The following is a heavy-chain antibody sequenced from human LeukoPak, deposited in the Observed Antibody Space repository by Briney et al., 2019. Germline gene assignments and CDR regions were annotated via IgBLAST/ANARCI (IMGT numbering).Heavy chain of an antibody. CDR3: ARDGTIFVDFMDV. Sequence: GGSLRLSCAASGFTFSSYEMNWVRQAPGKGLEWVSYISSSGSTIYYADSVRGRFTISRDNAKNSLYLQMNSLRAEDTAVYYCARDGTIFVDFMDVWGKGTTVTVSS. J-gene: IGHJ6*03. V-gene: IGHV3-48*03. CDR1: GFTFSSYE. CDR2: ISSSGSTI. D-gene: IGHD3-3*01.